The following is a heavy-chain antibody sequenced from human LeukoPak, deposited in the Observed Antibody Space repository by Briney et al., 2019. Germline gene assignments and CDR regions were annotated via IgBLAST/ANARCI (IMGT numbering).Heavy chain of an antibody. D-gene: IGHD3-3*02. J-gene: IGHJ4*02. CDR3: ARVDAASGSHFWDY. Sequence: GASVKVSCKTSGYTFTSHYMHWVRQAPGQGLEWMGIINPVDGHTIYARKFQGRVTMTRDTSTTTVYMDLSSLRSEDTAVYYCARVDAASGSHFWDYWGQGTLVIDSS. V-gene: IGHV1-46*01. CDR2: INPVDGHT. CDR1: GYTFTSHY.